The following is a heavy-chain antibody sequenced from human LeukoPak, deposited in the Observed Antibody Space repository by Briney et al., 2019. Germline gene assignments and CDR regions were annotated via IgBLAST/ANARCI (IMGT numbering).Heavy chain of an antibody. J-gene: IGHJ4*02. Sequence: SETLSLTCTVSAVSISSYYWSWIRQPAGKGLEWIGRIHTSGSTSYNPSLKSRVTMSVDTSKNQFSLKLSSVTAADTAVYYCARQTGSGLFSLPGGQGTLVTVSS. CDR2: IHTSGST. CDR3: ARQTGSGLFSLP. CDR1: AVSISSYY. V-gene: IGHV4-4*07. D-gene: IGHD3-10*01.